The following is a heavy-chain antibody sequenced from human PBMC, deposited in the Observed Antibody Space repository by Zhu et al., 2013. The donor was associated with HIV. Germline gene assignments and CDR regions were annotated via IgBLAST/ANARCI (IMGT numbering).Heavy chain of an antibody. V-gene: IGHV1-2*02. CDR1: GYIFTAYY. D-gene: IGHD1-20*01. Sequence: QAHLVQSGAEVKKPGASVKVSCKPSGYIFTAYYVHWVRHVPGKGLEWMGWIDPNTGDTKYAEKFQGRVSMTTDMSIRTAYLEVSGLRSDDTAVYYCARDRRITVAGLRDYFAMDVWGQGTTVTVSS. J-gene: IGHJ6*02. CDR3: ARDRRITVAGLRDYFAMDV. CDR2: IDPNTGDT.